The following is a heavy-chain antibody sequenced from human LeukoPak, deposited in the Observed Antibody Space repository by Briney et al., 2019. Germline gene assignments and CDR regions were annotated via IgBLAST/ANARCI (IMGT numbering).Heavy chain of an antibody. D-gene: IGHD3-16*01. CDR1: GGSISSSGYY. CDR2: IYYSGST. V-gene: IGHV4-39*01. CDR3: ARHLLIHLPDY. Sequence: SETLSLTCTVSGGSISSSGYYWGWIRQPPGKGLEWIGSIYYSGSTYYNPSLKSRVTISVDTSKNQLSLKLGSVTAADTAVYYCARHLLIHLPDYWGQGNLVTVSS. J-gene: IGHJ4*02.